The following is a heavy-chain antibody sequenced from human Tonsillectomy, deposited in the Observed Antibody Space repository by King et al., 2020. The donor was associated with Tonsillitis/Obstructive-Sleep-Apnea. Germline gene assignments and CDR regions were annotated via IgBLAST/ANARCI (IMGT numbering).Heavy chain of an antibody. D-gene: IGHD3-10*01. V-gene: IGHV4-34*01. CDR2: INHSGST. CDR1: GGSFSGYY. Sequence: VQLQQWGAGLLKPSETLSLTCAVYGGSFSGYYWSWIRQPPGKGLEWIGEINHSGSTNYNPSLKSRVTISVDTSKNQFSLKLSSVTAADTAVYYCAYGVRPEYFQHWGQGTLVTVSS. CDR3: AYGVRPEYFQH. J-gene: IGHJ1*01.